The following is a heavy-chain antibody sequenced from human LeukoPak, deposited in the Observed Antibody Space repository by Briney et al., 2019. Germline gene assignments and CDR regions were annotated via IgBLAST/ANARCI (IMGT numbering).Heavy chain of an antibody. Sequence: PGGSLRLSCAASGFTVSSNYMSWVRQAPGKGLEWVSSFYRGISTYYADSVKGRFTTSRDHSKNTVYLQMDSLGPEDTAVYYCARYYDSSGYTQGAFDIWGQGTMVTVS. J-gene: IGHJ3*02. D-gene: IGHD3-22*01. CDR2: FYRGIST. CDR3: ARYYDSSGYTQGAFDI. V-gene: IGHV3-66*02. CDR1: GFTVSSNY.